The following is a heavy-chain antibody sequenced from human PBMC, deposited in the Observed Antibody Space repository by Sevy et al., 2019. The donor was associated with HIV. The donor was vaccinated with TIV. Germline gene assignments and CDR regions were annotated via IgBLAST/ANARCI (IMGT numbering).Heavy chain of an antibody. D-gene: IGHD6-13*01. V-gene: IGHV3-23*01. J-gene: IGHJ4*02. CDR3: ARHSGSWITYYFDY. Sequence: GGSLRLSCADSGFTYSNFAMSWVRQAPGKGLEWVSGISGGGGSTFYADSLKGRFTVSRDNSQNTLYLQMNSLRGEDTAVYYCARHSGSWITYYFDYWGQGTLVTVSS. CDR1: GFTYSNFA. CDR2: ISGGGGST.